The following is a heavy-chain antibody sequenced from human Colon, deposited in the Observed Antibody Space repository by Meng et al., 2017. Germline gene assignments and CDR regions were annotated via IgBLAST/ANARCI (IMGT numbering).Heavy chain of an antibody. CDR1: GYPFSNYE. CDR3: ARGGAPPYYFDY. J-gene: IGHJ4*02. Sequence: QVQLFQSGAEVKKPGASVRVSSETSGYPFSNYEVNWVRQASGHGLEWMGWMNPDSGKTGYAHKFQGRVTLTRDTSTGTAYMELTSLTPDDTAVYYCARGGAPPYYFDYWGQGTLVTVSS. D-gene: IGHD1-26*01. V-gene: IGHV1-8*02. CDR2: MNPDSGKT.